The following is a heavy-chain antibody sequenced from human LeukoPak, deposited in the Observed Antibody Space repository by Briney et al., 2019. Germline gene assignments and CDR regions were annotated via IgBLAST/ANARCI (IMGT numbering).Heavy chain of an antibody. CDR3: ARGSVVRGVTDAFDI. D-gene: IGHD3-10*01. CDR2: IWYDGSNK. V-gene: IGHV3-33*01. J-gene: IGHJ3*02. Sequence: GGSLRLSCAASGFTFSSYGMHWVRQAPGKGLEWVAVIWYDGSNKYYADSVKGRFTISRDNSKNTLYLQMNSLRAEDTAVYYCARGSVVRGVTDAFDIWGQGTMVTVSS. CDR1: GFTFSSYG.